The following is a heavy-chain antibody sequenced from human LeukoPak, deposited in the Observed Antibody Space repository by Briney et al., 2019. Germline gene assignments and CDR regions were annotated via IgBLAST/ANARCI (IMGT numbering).Heavy chain of an antibody. D-gene: IGHD3-9*01. Sequence: ASVKVSWKVSGYTLTELSMHWVRQAPGKGLEWMGGFDPEDGETIYAQKFQGRVTMTEDTSTDTAYMELSSLRSEDTAVYYCATGDILTPLPIDYWGQGTLVTVSS. V-gene: IGHV1-24*01. CDR2: FDPEDGET. J-gene: IGHJ4*02. CDR1: GYTLTELS. CDR3: ATGDILTPLPIDY.